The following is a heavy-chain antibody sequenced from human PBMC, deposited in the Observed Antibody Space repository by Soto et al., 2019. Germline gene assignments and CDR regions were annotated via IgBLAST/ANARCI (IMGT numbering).Heavy chain of an antibody. CDR1: GGSISSGGYY. Sequence: SETLSLTCTVSGGSISSGGYYWSWIRQHPGKGLEWIGYIYYSGTTYYNPSLKIRVTISLDTSKNQFSLKLSSVTAADTAVYYCARAAATGTFIFDYWGQGTLVTVSS. V-gene: IGHV4-31*03. D-gene: IGHD6-13*01. CDR3: ARAAATGTFIFDY. J-gene: IGHJ4*02. CDR2: IYYSGTT.